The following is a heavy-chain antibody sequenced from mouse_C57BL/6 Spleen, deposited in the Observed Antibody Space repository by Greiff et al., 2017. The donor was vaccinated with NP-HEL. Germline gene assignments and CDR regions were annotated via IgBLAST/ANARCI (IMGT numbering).Heavy chain of an antibody. Sequence: EVQLVESGGDLVKPGGSLKLSCAASGFTFSSYGMSWVRQTPDKRLEWVATISSGGSYTYYPDSVKGRFTISRDNAKNTLYLQMSSLKSEDTAMYYCARLRYYGSSYAYFDVWGTGTTVTVSS. CDR1: GFTFSSYG. CDR2: ISSGGSYT. J-gene: IGHJ1*03. D-gene: IGHD1-1*01. V-gene: IGHV5-6*01. CDR3: ARLRYYGSSYAYFDV.